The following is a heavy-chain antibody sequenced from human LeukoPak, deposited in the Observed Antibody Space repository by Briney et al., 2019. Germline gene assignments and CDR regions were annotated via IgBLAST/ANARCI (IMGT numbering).Heavy chain of an antibody. CDR3: ARDKVIASAGTPNWFDP. D-gene: IGHD6-13*01. J-gene: IGHJ5*02. CDR2: ISAYDGNT. Sequence: GASVKVSCKASGYTFTNYGISWVRQAPGQGLEWMGWISAYDGNTNYAQKFQGRVTMTTDTATSTAYMELGSLRSDDTAVYYCARDKVIASAGTPNWFDPWGQGTLVTVSS. V-gene: IGHV1-18*01. CDR1: GYTFTNYG.